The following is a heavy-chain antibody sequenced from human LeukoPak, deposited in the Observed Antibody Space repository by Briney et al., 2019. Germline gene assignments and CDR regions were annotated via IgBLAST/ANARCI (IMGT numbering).Heavy chain of an antibody. J-gene: IGHJ6*02. V-gene: IGHV4-59*01. CDR3: ASFNLGRDLGDTGIRAPPPNYYYSGLDV. CDR1: GGSISSYY. Sequence: SETLSLTCTVSGGSISSYYWSWIRQTPGKGLEWIGHIYHSGSTNYNPSLKSRVTISVDTSKNHFSLKLSSVTAADTAVYYCASFNLGRDLGDTGIRAPPPNYYYSGLDVWGQGTTVTVSS. CDR2: IYHSGST. D-gene: IGHD2-21*01.